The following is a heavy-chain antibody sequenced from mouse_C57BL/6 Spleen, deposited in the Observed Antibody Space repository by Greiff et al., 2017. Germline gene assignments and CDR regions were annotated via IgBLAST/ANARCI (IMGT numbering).Heavy chain of an antibody. CDR3: ARGFRGFAY. J-gene: IGHJ3*01. V-gene: IGHV1-69*01. Sequence: QVQLQQPGAELVMPGASVKLSCKASGYTFTSYWLHWVKQRPGQGLEWIGEIDPSDSYTNYNQKFKGKSTLTVDKSSSTAYMQLSSLTSEVSAVYYCARGFRGFAYWGQGTLVTVSA. CDR2: IDPSDSYT. CDR1: GYTFTSYW.